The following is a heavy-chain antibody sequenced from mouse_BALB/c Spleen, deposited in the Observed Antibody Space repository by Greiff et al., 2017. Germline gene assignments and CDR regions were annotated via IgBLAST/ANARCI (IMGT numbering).Heavy chain of an antibody. Sequence: VQLQQSGPELVKPGASVKISCKASGYSFTGYYMHWVKQSHVKSLEWIGRINPYNGATSYNQNFKDKASLTVDKSSSTAYMKLHSLTSEDSAVYYCARDDGYHYYAMDYWGQGTSVTVSA. V-gene: IGHV1-31*01. CDR2: INPYNGAT. CDR1: GYSFTGYY. J-gene: IGHJ4*01. D-gene: IGHD2-3*01. CDR3: ARDDGYHYYAMDY.